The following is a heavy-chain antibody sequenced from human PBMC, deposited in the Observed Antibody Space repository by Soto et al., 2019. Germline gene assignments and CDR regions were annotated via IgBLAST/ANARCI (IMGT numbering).Heavy chain of an antibody. CDR3: ARSVDIVATPFDY. J-gene: IGHJ4*02. D-gene: IGHD5-12*01. CDR2: IIPIFATA. CDR1: GGTFSRSA. V-gene: IGHV1-69*12. Sequence: QVQLVQSGAEVKKPGSSVKVSCKASGGTFSRSAISWVRQAPGQGLEWMGGIIPIFATANYAQKFQGRGTITADESTSTAYMELSSLRSEDTAVYYCARSVDIVATPFDYWGQGTLVTVSS.